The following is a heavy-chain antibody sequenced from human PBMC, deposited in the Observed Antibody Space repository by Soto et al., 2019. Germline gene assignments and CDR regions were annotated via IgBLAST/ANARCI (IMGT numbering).Heavy chain of an antibody. CDR3: ARAGYSYGFGYYYDP. D-gene: IGHD5-18*01. CDR1: GGSISRYY. Sequence: PSETLSLTCTVSGGSISRYYWSWIRQPPGKGLEWIGYIYYDGTTNYSPSLKSRVTISVDTSNNQFSLRLSSVTAADTAVYYCARAGYSYGFGYYYDPWGQGTLVTVSS. J-gene: IGHJ5*02. CDR2: IYYDGTT. V-gene: IGHV4-59*01.